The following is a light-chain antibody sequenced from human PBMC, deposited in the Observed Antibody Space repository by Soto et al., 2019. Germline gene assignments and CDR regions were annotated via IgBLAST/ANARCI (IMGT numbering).Light chain of an antibody. CDR2: GAS. J-gene: IGKJ4*01. Sequence: EIVLTQSPATLSLSPGERATLSCRASQTLSTDFAWYQHRPGQPPRLLIYGASKRAPGIPARFSGSGSGTAFTLTLSRLESEDSAVYYCQERSNWPRGTFGGGTKVEIK. CDR1: QTLSTD. CDR3: QERSNWPRGT. V-gene: IGKV3-11*01.